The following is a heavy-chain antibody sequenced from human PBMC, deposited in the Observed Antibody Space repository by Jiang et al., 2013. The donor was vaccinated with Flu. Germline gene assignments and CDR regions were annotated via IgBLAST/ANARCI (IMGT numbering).Heavy chain of an antibody. CDR2: INTNTGNP. J-gene: IGHJ5*02. CDR3: ARALPNYDFWSGYYLLNWFDP. D-gene: IGHD3-3*01. CDR1: GYTFTSYA. Sequence: QSESELKKPGASVKVSCKASGYTFTSYAMNWVRQAPGQGLEWMGWINTNTGNPTYAQGFTGRFVFSLDTSVSTAYLQISSLKAEDTAVYYCARALPNYDFWSGYYLLNWFDPWGQGTLVTVSS. V-gene: IGHV7-4-1*02.